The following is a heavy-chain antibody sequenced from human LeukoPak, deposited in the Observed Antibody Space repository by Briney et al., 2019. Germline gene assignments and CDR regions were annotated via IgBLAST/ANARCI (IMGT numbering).Heavy chain of an antibody. CDR2: ISTSGDRT. V-gene: IGHV3-23*01. CDR3: ARVGSGSYYKGDY. Sequence: GGSLRLSCAASGFTFSTYAMTWVRQAPGKGLEWVSGISTSGDRTYYADSVKGRFTISRDNAKNSLYLQMNSLRAEDTAVYYCARVGSGSYYKGDYWGQGTLVTVSS. J-gene: IGHJ4*02. D-gene: IGHD3-10*01. CDR1: GFTFSTYA.